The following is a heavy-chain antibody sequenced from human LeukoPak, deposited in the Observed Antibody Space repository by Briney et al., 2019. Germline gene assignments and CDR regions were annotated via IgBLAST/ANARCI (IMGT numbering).Heavy chain of an antibody. V-gene: IGHV1-8*01. J-gene: IGHJ4*02. Sequence: ASVKVSCKASGYTFTSYDINWVRQATGQGLAWMGWMNPNSGNTGYAQKFQGRVTMTRNTSISTAYMELSSLRSEDTAVYYCARGRTPYPKKGSGWYEYFDYWGQGTLVTVSS. CDR3: ARGRTPYPKKGSGWYEYFDY. CDR2: MNPNSGNT. CDR1: GYTFTSYD. D-gene: IGHD6-19*01.